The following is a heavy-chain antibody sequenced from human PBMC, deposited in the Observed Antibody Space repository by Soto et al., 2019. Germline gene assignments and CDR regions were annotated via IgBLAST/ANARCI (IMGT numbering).Heavy chain of an antibody. Sequence: QVQLVESGGGVVQPGRSLRLSCAASGFTFSSYGMHWVRQAPGKGLEWVAVIWHDGSKRYYADSVKGRFTISRDTSKNTLYLQMNSLRAEDTAVYYCARANSGSLDYWGQGTLVPASS. V-gene: IGHV3-33*01. J-gene: IGHJ4*02. CDR3: ARANSGSLDY. CDR1: GFTFSSYG. D-gene: IGHD3-10*01. CDR2: IWHDGSKR.